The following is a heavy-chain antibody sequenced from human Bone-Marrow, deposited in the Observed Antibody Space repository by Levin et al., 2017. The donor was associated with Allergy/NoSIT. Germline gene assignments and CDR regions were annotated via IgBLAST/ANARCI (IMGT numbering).Heavy chain of an antibody. Sequence: SGGSLRLSCTASGFTFSNYAMSWVRQAPGKGLEWVSGIIGSGGDTKYADSVKGRFTISRDNSRNTLYLQMSSLRAEDSAVYYCAKTVGVVSPFYDRHFDYWGQGPLVTVSS. D-gene: IGHD3-22*01. J-gene: IGHJ4*02. CDR2: IIGSGGDT. CDR3: AKTVGVVSPFYDRHFDY. CDR1: GFTFSNYA. V-gene: IGHV3-23*01.